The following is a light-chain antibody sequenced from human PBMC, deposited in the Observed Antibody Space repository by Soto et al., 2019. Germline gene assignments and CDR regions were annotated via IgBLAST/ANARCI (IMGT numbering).Light chain of an antibody. CDR2: DTS. Sequence: DIVLTQSPATLSASPGKRATLSCRASQSVSSNLAWYQQKPGQAPRLLIYDTSTRATDIPARFSGSGSGTEFTLTISSLQSEDFAVYYCQHYNIWPHMLAFGGATKVEI. CDR3: QHYNIWPHMLA. CDR1: QSVSSN. J-gene: IGKJ4*01. V-gene: IGKV3-15*01.